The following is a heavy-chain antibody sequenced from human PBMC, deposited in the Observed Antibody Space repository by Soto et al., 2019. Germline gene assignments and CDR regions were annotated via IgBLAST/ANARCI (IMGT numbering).Heavy chain of an antibody. CDR3: ARERRYYYGSGSYINYFDY. CDR1: GGSFSGYY. V-gene: IGHV4-34*01. D-gene: IGHD3-10*01. J-gene: IGHJ4*02. Sequence: SETLSLTCAVYGGSFSGYYWSWIRQPPGKGLEWIGEINHSGSTNYNPSLKSRVTISVDTSKNQFSLKLSSVTAADTAVYYCARERRYYYGSGSYINYFDYWGQGTLVTVSP. CDR2: INHSGST.